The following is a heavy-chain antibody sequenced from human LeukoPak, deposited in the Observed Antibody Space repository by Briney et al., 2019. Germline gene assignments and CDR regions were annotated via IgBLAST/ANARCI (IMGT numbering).Heavy chain of an antibody. J-gene: IGHJ6*02. CDR2: ISGSGVDK. CDR3: GVQTTSGYYYYGMDV. V-gene: IGHV3-23*01. D-gene: IGHD4/OR15-4a*01. Sequence: PGGSLRLSCAASGFTFSSYAMRWVRQAPGKGLEWVSSISGSGVDKYYIDSVSGRFTISRDNSNNTLYLQMNSLRVEDTAVYYCGVQTTSGYYYYGMDVWGQGTTVTVSS. CDR1: GFTFSSYA.